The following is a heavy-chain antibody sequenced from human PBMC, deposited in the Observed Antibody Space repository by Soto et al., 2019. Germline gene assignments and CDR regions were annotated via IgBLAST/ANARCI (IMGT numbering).Heavy chain of an antibody. CDR1: GGSFSGYY. CDR2: INHSGST. CDR3: ARDLGNWNYYYGMDV. Sequence: PSETLSLTCAVYGGSFSGYYWSRIRQPPGKGLEWIGEINHSGSTNYNPSLKSRVTISVDTSKNQFSLKLSSVTAADTAVYYCARDLGNWNYYYGMDVWGQGTTVTVSS. D-gene: IGHD1-26*01. V-gene: IGHV4-34*01. J-gene: IGHJ6*02.